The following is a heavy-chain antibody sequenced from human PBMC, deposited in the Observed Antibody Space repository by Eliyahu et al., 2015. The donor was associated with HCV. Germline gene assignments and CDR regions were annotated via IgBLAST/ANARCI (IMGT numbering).Heavy chain of an antibody. CDR1: GFPXSSYA. J-gene: IGHJ4*02. D-gene: IGHD3-22*01. Sequence: EVQLLESGGGLVQPGGSLRLXCAAXGFPXSSYAMSWVRQAPGKGLEWVSAISGSGGSTYYADSVKGRFTISRDNSKNTLYLQMNSLRAEDTAVYYCAKERMGSSGYFLGSDYWGQGTLVTVSS. V-gene: IGHV3-23*01. CDR2: ISGSGGST. CDR3: AKERMGSSGYFLGSDY.